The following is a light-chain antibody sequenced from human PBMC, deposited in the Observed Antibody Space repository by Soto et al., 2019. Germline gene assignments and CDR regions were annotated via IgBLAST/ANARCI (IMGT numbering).Light chain of an antibody. J-gene: IGKJ4*01. V-gene: IGKV1-33*01. CDR2: DAS. CDR1: QDISNY. Sequence: DIQMTQSPSSLSASVGDRVTITCQASQDISNYLNWYQQKPGKAPKLLIYDASNLETGVQSRFSGSGSGTDFTFTISSMQPEDIATYYCQQYDNLPSFSGGTKVEIK. CDR3: QQYDNLPS.